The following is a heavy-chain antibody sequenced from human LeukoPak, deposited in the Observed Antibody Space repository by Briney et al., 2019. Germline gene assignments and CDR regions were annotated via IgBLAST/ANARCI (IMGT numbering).Heavy chain of an antibody. CDR1: GFTFSSYG. Sequence: GGSLRLSCAASGFTFSSYGMHWVRQAPGKGLEWVAVISYDGSNKYYADSVKGRFTISRDNSKNTPYLQMNSLRAEDTAVYYCAKGAKGMSSSWYLFDYWGQGTLVTVSS. J-gene: IGHJ4*02. D-gene: IGHD6-13*01. CDR3: AKGAKGMSSSWYLFDY. V-gene: IGHV3-30*18. CDR2: ISYDGSNK.